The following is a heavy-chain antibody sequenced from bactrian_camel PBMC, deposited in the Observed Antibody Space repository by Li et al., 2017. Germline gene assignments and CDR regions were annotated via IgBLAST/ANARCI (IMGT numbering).Heavy chain of an antibody. CDR1: EYTESINC. J-gene: IGHJ4*01. V-gene: IGHV3S53*01. Sequence: HVQLVESGGGSVQAGGSLRVSCVASEYTESINCMGWYRQAPGKEREGVASKVLGTTLSNYADSVKGRFTISRDGAENTVYLQMNSLNPEDTAIYYCAARNLAAATWYEGYNYWGQGTQVTVS. D-gene: IGHD6*01. CDR2: KVLGTTLS. CDR3: AARNLAAATWYEGYNY.